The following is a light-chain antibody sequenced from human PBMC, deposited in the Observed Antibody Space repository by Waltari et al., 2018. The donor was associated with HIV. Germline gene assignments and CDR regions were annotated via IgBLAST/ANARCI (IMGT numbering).Light chain of an antibody. J-gene: IGLJ3*02. CDR2: RNN. Sequence: SVLTQPPSASGTPGHSVTISCSGSRSHLGSNFVYWYQQLPGAAPKLLIYRNNQRPSGVPDRFSGSKSGTSASLAISGLRSEDEADYYCAAWDDSLREVFGGGTKLTVL. V-gene: IGLV1-47*01. CDR3: AAWDDSLREV. CDR1: RSHLGSNF.